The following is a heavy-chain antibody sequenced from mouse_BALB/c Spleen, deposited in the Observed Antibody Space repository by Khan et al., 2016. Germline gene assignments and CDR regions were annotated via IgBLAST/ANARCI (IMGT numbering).Heavy chain of an antibody. CDR2: ISSGGSYT. CDR1: GFTFSSYA. CDR3: ASPFAY. J-gene: IGHJ3*01. Sequence: EVELVESGGGLVKPGGSLKLSCAASGFTFSSYAMSWVRQTPEKRLEWVATISSGGSYTYYPDSVKGRFTISRDNAKNTLYLQMSSLRSEDTAMYYCASPFAYWGQGTLVTVSA. V-gene: IGHV5-9-3*01.